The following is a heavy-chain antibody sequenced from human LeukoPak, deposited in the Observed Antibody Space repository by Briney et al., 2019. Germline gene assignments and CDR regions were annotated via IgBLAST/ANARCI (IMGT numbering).Heavy chain of an antibody. CDR1: GFTFSRHW. Sequence: GGSLRLSCAASGFTFSRHWMSWVRQAPGKGLEWVANVKQDGSEEFYVDSVKGRFTISRDNAKNSLYLQMNSLRAEDTAVYYCARDRRVRGVIPDYWGQGTLVTVSS. D-gene: IGHD3-10*01. CDR2: VKQDGSEE. V-gene: IGHV3-7*01. J-gene: IGHJ4*02. CDR3: ARDRRVRGVIPDY.